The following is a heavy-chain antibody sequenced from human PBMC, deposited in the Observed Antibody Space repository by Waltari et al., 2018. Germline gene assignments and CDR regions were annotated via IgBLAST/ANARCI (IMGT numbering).Heavy chain of an antibody. D-gene: IGHD2-21*02. J-gene: IGHJ4*02. CDR3: ARGPSVVTANTDY. V-gene: IGHV3-48*01. CDR2: ISSSSSTI. Sequence: EVQLVESGGGLVQPGGSLRLSCAASGFTFSSYSMHWVRQAPGKGLEWVSYISSSSSTIYYADSGKGRFTISRDNAKNSLYLQMNSLRAEDTAVYYCARGPSVVTANTDYWGQGTLVTVSS. CDR1: GFTFSSYS.